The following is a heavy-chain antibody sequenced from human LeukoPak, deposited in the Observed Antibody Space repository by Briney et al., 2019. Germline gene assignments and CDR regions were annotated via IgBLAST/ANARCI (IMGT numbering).Heavy chain of an antibody. Sequence: PGRSLRLSCAASGFTLSSYAMHWVRQAPGKGLEWVAVISYDGSNKYYADSVKGRFTISRDNSKNTLYLQMNSLRAEDTAVYYCARGTIAAAGRFDYWGQGTLVTVSS. J-gene: IGHJ4*02. V-gene: IGHV3-30*04. D-gene: IGHD6-13*01. CDR2: ISYDGSNK. CDR3: ARGTIAAAGRFDY. CDR1: GFTLSSYA.